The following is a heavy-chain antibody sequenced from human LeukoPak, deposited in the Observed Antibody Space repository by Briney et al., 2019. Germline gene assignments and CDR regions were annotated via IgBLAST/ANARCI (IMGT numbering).Heavy chain of an antibody. J-gene: IGHJ4*02. CDR3: AKLISSIAAAGMNY. CDR1: GFTFRSYA. D-gene: IGHD6-13*01. V-gene: IGHV3-23*01. CDR2: ISGSGGST. Sequence: GGSLRLSCAASGFTFRSYAMSWVRQAPGKGLEWVSAISGSGGSTYYADSVKGRFTISRDNSKNTLYLQMNSLRAEDTAVYYCAKLISSIAAAGMNYWGQGTLVTVSS.